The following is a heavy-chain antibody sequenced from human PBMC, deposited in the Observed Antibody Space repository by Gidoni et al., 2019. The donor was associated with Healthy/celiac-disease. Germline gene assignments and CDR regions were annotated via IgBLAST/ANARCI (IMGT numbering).Heavy chain of an antibody. V-gene: IGHV3-9*01. J-gene: IGHJ4*02. CDR1: GSTFDDYA. D-gene: IGHD6-13*01. Sequence: EVQLVESGGGLVQPGRSLRLSCAASGSTFDDYAMHWVRQAPGKGLEWVSGISWNSGSIGYADSVKGRFTISRDNAKNSLYLQMNSLRAEDTALYYCAKGFDSWLPFDYWGQGTLVTVSS. CDR2: ISWNSGSI. CDR3: AKGFDSWLPFDY.